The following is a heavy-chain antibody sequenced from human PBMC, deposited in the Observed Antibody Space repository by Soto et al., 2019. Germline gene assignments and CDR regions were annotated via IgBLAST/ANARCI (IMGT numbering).Heavy chain of an antibody. CDR3: ARGDCSGGSCYSVDI. D-gene: IGHD2-15*01. CDR2: IYHSGST. Sequence: SETLSLTCAVSGGSISSGGYSWSWIRQPPGKGLEWIGYIYHSGSTYYNPSLKSRVTISVDKSKNQFSLKLRSVTAADTAVYYCARGDCSGGSCYSVDIWGQGTMVTV. CDR1: GGSISSGGYS. V-gene: IGHV4-30-2*01. J-gene: IGHJ3*02.